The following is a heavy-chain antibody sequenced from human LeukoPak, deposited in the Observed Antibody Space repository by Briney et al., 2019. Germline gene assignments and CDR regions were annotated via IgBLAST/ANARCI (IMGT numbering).Heavy chain of an antibody. CDR1: GYTFTSYY. D-gene: IGHD2-21*02. CDR3: ARDGAYCGGDCYSNYYYYMDV. CDR2: INPSGGST. J-gene: IGHJ6*03. Sequence: ASVKVSCKASGYTFTSYYMHWVRQAPGQGLEWMGIINPSGGSTSYAQKFQGRVTKTRDTSTSTVYMELSSLRSEDTAVYYCARDGAYCGGDCYSNYYYYMDVWGKGTTVTVSS. V-gene: IGHV1-46*01.